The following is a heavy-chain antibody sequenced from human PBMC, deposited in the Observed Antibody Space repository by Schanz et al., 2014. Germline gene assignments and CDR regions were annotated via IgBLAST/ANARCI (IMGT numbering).Heavy chain of an antibody. J-gene: IGHJ6*02. V-gene: IGHV4-4*07. CDR3: ARDAGGSGSV. CDR1: GGSISIYY. D-gene: IGHD6-19*01. CDR2: IHPSGST. Sequence: QMQLQESGPGLVKPSETLSLTCTVSGGSISIYYWSWIRQTAGAGLEWIGRIHPSGSTNYSPSLNGRVSMSVDPSNTTFSLRLSSVTAADTAVYYCARDAGGSGSVWGQGTTVTVSS.